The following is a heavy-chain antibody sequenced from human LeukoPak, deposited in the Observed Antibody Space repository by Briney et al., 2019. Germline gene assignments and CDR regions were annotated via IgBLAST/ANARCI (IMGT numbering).Heavy chain of an antibody. CDR2: IIPIFGTA. Sequence: SVKVSCKASGGTFSSYAISWVRQAPGQGLEWMGGIIPIFGTANYAQKFQGRVTITTDESTSTAYMELSSLRSEDTAVYYCARGSNYTIRFLEWLHYYYYMDVWGTGTTVTVSS. D-gene: IGHD3-3*01. J-gene: IGHJ6*03. CDR3: ARGSNYTIRFLEWLHYYYYMDV. CDR1: GGTFSSYA. V-gene: IGHV1-69*05.